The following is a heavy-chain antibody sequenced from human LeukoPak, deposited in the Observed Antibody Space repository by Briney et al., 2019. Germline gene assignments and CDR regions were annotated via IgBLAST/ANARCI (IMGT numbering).Heavy chain of an antibody. CDR1: GFTFSTYF. Sequence: GGSLRLSCSASGFTFSTYFMHWVRQAPGKGLEYVSAISSNGGSTYYADSVKGRFTISRDNSKNTLYLQMSSLRAEDTAVYHCVKEDIYYYDSSGYPHWGQGTLVTVSS. CDR3: VKEDIYYYDSSGYPH. J-gene: IGHJ4*02. D-gene: IGHD3-22*01. V-gene: IGHV3-64D*09. CDR2: ISSNGGST.